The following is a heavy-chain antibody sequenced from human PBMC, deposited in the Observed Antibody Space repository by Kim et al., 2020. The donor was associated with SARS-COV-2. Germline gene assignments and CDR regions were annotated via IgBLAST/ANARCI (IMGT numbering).Heavy chain of an antibody. CDR1: GFIFSSYV. D-gene: IGHD2-2*02. Sequence: GGSLRLSCAASGFIFSSYVMHWVRQAPGKGLEYVSGITSNGRDTFYANSVKGRFTISRDNSKNTLYLQVGSLRPEDMAIYYCAREYPGSAFDYWGQGTLV. V-gene: IGHV3-64*01. CDR3: AREYPGSAFDY. J-gene: IGHJ4*02. CDR2: ITSNGRDT.